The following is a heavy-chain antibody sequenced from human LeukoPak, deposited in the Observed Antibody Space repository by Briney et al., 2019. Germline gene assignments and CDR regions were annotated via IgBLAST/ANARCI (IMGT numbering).Heavy chain of an antibody. D-gene: IGHD3-10*01. J-gene: IGHJ4*02. Sequence: SETLSLTCAVYGESFNNYYWTWIRQSPGKGLEWIGEINHSGSTNYNPSLKSRLSISVDPSENQFSLKLTSVIAADTAVYYCARAGWFGELYGPLDFWGQGTLVTVSS. CDR1: GESFNNYY. CDR2: INHSGST. CDR3: ARAGWFGELYGPLDF. V-gene: IGHV4-34*01.